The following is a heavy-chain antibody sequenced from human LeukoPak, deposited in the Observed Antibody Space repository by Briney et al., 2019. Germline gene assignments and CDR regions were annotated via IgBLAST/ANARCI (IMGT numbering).Heavy chain of an antibody. CDR3: ARLYYDILTGYFHFDY. V-gene: IGHV4-39*01. CDR1: GGSISSSSYY. CDR2: IYYSGGT. Sequence: SETLSLTCTVSGGSISSSSYYWGCIRQPPGKGLEWIGSIYYSGGTYYNPSPKSPVTISVDTSKNQFSLKLSSVTAADTAVYYCARLYYDILTGYFHFDYWGQGTLVSASS. J-gene: IGHJ4*02. D-gene: IGHD3-9*01.